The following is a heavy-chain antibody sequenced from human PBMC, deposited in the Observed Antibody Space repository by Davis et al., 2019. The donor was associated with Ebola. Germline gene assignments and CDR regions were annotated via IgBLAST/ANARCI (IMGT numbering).Heavy chain of an antibody. CDR2: ISGSGAGP. CDR3: ARDPVPRYSGYEIRGVISYYFDY. D-gene: IGHD5-12*01. Sequence: GESLKISCAASGFTFNTYAMTWVRQAPGKGLEWVSAISGSGAGPYYANSVKGRFSISRDNSKNTLYLQMNSLRAEDTAVYYCARDPVPRYSGYEIRGVISYYFDYWGQGTLVTVSS. J-gene: IGHJ4*02. V-gene: IGHV3-23*01. CDR1: GFTFNTYA.